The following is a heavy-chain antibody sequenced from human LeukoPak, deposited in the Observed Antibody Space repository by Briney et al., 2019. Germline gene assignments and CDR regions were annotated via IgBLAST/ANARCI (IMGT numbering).Heavy chain of an antibody. D-gene: IGHD2-2*01. V-gene: IGHV1-18*01. Sequence: ASVKVSCKASGYNFMTYGISWERQAPGQGLEWMGWISPYKGKTSYGQKFQGRITMTTDTSTSTAYMELRSLRSDDTAVYYCARARYCSSTSCYGGVDYWGQGTLVTVSS. CDR1: GYNFMTYG. CDR2: ISPYKGKT. J-gene: IGHJ4*02. CDR3: ARARYCSSTSCYGGVDY.